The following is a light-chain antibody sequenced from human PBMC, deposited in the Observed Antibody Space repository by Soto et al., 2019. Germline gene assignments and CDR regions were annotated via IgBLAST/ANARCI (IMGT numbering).Light chain of an antibody. CDR1: QSISDW. J-gene: IGKJ1*01. Sequence: DIQMTQSHSTLSASVGDRVTITCRASQSISDWLAWFQQKPGKAPKVLIYDASTLESGVPSRFSGSGSGTEFTLTISSLQPEDSATYYRQQHNSSPWTFGQGNRVEIK. CDR3: QQHNSSPWT. CDR2: DAS. V-gene: IGKV1-5*01.